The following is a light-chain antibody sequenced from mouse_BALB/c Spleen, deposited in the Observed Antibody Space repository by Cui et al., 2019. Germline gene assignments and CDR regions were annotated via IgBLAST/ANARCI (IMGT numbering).Light chain of an antibody. Sequence: DIKTTQSPSSMYASLGERVTITCKASQDINSYLSWFQQEPGKSPKTLIYRANRLVDGVPSRFSGSGSGQDYSLTISSLEYEDMGIYYCLQYDEFPYTFGGGTKLEIK. CDR3: LQYDEFPYT. CDR2: RAN. J-gene: IGKJ2*01. CDR1: QDINSY. V-gene: IGKV14-111*01.